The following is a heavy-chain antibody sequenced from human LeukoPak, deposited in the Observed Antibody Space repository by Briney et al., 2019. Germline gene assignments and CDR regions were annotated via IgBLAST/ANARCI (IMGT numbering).Heavy chain of an antibody. CDR3: AREGATVTTLDY. CDR2: ISYDGSNK. Sequence: GGSLRLSCAASGFSFSSYYMSWVRQAPGKGLEWVAVISYDGSNKYYAGSVKGRLTISRDNSKNALYLQMNSLRAEDTAVYYCAREGATVTTLDYWGQGTLVTVSS. V-gene: IGHV3-30-3*01. J-gene: IGHJ4*02. D-gene: IGHD4-17*01. CDR1: GFSFSSYY.